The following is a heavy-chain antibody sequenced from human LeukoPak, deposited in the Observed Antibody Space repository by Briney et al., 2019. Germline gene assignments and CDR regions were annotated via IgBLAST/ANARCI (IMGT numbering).Heavy chain of an antibody. D-gene: IGHD3-10*01. J-gene: IGHJ5*02. Sequence: PSQTLSLTCIVSGGSISSVSDYWSWIRQPAGKGLEWIGRIYTSGTTNYNPSLKSRVTISLDTSKNQFSLKLSSVTAADTAVYYCTRDMGHTWGQGILVTVSS. CDR2: IYTSGTT. V-gene: IGHV4-61*02. CDR3: TRDMGHT. CDR1: GGSISSVSDY.